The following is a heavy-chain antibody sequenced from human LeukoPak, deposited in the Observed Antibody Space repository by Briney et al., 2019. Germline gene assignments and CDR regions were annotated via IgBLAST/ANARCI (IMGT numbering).Heavy chain of an antibody. V-gene: IGHV3-48*04. Sequence: PGGSLRLSCAASGFTFSSYWMHWVRQAPGKGLEWVSYISNSGNTIYYADSVKGRFTISRDNAKNSLYLQMNSLRAEDTAVYYCARVFGAGYSDYWGQGTLVTVSS. CDR3: ARVFGAGYSDY. J-gene: IGHJ4*02. D-gene: IGHD4/OR15-4a*01. CDR1: GFTFSSYW. CDR2: ISNSGNTI.